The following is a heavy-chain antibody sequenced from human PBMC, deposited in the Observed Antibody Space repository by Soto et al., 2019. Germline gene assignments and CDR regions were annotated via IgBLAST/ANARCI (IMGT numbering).Heavy chain of an antibody. CDR1: GLIFSDAH. Sequence: EVQMEEFGGGLVKPGGSLRLSCVASGLIFSDAHMNWVRQAPGKGLEWVGRIKRRTDGGTTDYAAPVKGRFTISRDDSRNTLFLHMNSLKTEDTAVYFCFHEGSGSYSTDFWGRGTLVTVSP. V-gene: IGHV3-15*07. J-gene: IGHJ4*02. CDR2: IKRRTDGGTT. CDR3: FHEGSGSYSTDF. D-gene: IGHD1-26*01.